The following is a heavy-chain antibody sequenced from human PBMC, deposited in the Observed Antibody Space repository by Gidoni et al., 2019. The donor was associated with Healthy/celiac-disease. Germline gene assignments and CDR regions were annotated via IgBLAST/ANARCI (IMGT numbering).Heavy chain of an antibody. V-gene: IGHV4-39*01. Sequence: QLQLQESGPGLVKPSETLSLTCTVSGGSISSSSYYWGWIRQPPGKGLEWIGSIYYSGSTYYNPSLKSRVTISVDTSKNQFSLKLSSVTAADTAVYYCASSIQLWKIDYWGQGTLVTVSS. CDR3: ASSIQLWKIDY. CDR1: GGSISSSSYY. D-gene: IGHD5-18*01. J-gene: IGHJ4*02. CDR2: IYYSGST.